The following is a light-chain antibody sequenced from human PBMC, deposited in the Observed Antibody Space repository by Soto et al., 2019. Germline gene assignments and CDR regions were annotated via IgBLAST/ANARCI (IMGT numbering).Light chain of an antibody. Sequence: LTQSPASLAASSGERATISCGASQSVRNDLAWYQQKPGQAPKLLIYGASSRHSGIPARFSGSGSGTDFTLTISSLPPEDLEPYYCQQDNNYPRTFGRGTKVDIK. CDR3: QQDNNYPRT. J-gene: IGKJ4*01. V-gene: IGKV1-6*01. CDR2: GAS. CDR1: QSVRND.